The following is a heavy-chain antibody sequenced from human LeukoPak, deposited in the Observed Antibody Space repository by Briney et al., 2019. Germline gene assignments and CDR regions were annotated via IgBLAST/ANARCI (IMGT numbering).Heavy chain of an antibody. V-gene: IGHV4-39*01. J-gene: IGHJ3*02. Sequence: PSETLSLTCTVSGGSISSSSYYWGWIRQPPGKGLEWIGSIYYSGSTYYNPSLKSRVTISVDTSKNQFSLKLSSVTAADTAVYYCARLRYYDFWSGYPPRAFDIRGQGTMVTVSS. CDR2: IYYSGST. CDR3: ARLRYYDFWSGYPPRAFDI. D-gene: IGHD3-3*01. CDR1: GGSISSSSYY.